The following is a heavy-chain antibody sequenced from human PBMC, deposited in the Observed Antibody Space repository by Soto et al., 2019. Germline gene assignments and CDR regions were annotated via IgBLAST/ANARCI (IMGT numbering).Heavy chain of an antibody. J-gene: IGHJ6*02. CDR1: GYTFTGYY. D-gene: IGHD3-16*02. CDR3: AREIFGRLGELSSRPYYYYGMDV. V-gene: IGHV1-2*04. Sequence: RASVKVSCKASGYTFTGYYMHWVRQAPGQGLEWMGWINPNSGGTNYAQKFQGWVTMTRDTSISTAYMELSRLRSDDTAVYYCAREIFGRLGELSSRPYYYYGMDVWGQGTTVTVSS. CDR2: INPNSGGT.